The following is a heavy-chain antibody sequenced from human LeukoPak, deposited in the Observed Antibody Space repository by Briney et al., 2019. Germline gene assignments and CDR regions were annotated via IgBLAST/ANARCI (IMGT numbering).Heavy chain of an antibody. CDR3: AKDSSGSSTYYFDY. CDR1: GFTLSSYA. V-gene: IGHV3-30*18. Sequence: GGSLRLSCAASGFTLSSYAMHWVRQAPGKGLEWVAFISYAGSNKYYADSVKGRFTISRDNSKNTLYLQLNSLRTEDTAVYYCAKDSSGSSTYYFDYWGQGTLVTVSS. D-gene: IGHD1-26*01. J-gene: IGHJ4*02. CDR2: ISYAGSNK.